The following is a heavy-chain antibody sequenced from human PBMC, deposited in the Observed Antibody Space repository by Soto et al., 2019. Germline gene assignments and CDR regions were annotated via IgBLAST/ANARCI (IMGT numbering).Heavy chain of an antibody. CDR3: ARESGVYYDFWSGYYPETSYGMDV. CDR1: GFTVSSNY. D-gene: IGHD3-3*01. CDR2: IYSGGST. V-gene: IGHV3-53*02. J-gene: IGHJ6*02. Sequence: EVQLVETGGGLIQPGGSLRLSCAASGFTVSSNYMSWVRQAPGKGLEWVSVIYSGGSTYYADSVKGRFTISRDNSKNTLYLQMNSVRAEDTAVYYCARESGVYYDFWSGYYPETSYGMDVWGQGTTVTVSS.